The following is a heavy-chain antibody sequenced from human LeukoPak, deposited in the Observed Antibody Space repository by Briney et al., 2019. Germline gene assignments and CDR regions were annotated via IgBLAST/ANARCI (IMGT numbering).Heavy chain of an antibody. D-gene: IGHD1-26*01. CDR3: ARIVGHTRSEF. Sequence: PGGSLRLSCAGSGFTFSRYTFNWVRQAPGRGLEWVSAISGDSKYIYYTDSVKGRFTISRDDSKNTLYLQMSSLRNEDTAVYFCARIVGHTRSEFWGQGTLVTVSS. J-gene: IGHJ4*02. CDR2: ISGDSKYI. CDR1: GFTFSRYT. V-gene: IGHV3-21*01.